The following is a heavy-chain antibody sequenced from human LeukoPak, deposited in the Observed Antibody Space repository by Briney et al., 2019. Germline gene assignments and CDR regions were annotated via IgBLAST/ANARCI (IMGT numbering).Heavy chain of an antibody. D-gene: IGHD6-19*01. CDR3: ARAVGGWDNWFDP. V-gene: IGHV4-38-2*02. CDR1: AYSISSGYF. Sequence: PSETLSLTCTVSAYSISSGYFWGWIRQPPGKGLEWIGSIYSSGSTYYNPSLKSRVTISVDTSKNQFSLKLSSVTAADTAVYYCARAVGGWDNWFDPWGQGTLVTVSS. CDR2: IYSSGST. J-gene: IGHJ5*02.